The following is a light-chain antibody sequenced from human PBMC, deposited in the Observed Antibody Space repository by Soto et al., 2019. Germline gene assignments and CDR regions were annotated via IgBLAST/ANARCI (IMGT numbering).Light chain of an antibody. Sequence: QSALTQPRSVSGSPGQSVTISCTGTSSDVGGYNYVSWYQHHPGRAPKLIIYDVTQRPSGIPDRFSGSKSGNTASLSISGLQADNEADYLCCSSVDTYFYVFGTGPKVTVL. CDR2: DVT. CDR3: CSSVDTYFYV. CDR1: SSDVGGYNY. J-gene: IGLJ1*01. V-gene: IGLV2-11*01.